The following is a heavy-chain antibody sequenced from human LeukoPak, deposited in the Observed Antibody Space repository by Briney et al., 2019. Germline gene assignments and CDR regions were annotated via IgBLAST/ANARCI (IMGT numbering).Heavy chain of an antibody. CDR1: GGSISSSY. V-gene: IGHV4-4*07. Sequence: SETLSLTCTVSGGSISSSYWSWIRQPAGKGLEWIGRIYTSGSTNYNPSLKSRVTMSVDTSKNQFSLKLSSLTAADTAVYYCARGPYDFWSGYLPRFDPWGQGTLVTVSS. CDR3: ARGPYDFWSGYLPRFDP. J-gene: IGHJ5*02. D-gene: IGHD3-3*01. CDR2: IYTSGST.